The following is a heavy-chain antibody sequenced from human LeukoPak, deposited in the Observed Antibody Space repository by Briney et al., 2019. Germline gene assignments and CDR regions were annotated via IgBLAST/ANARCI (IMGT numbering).Heavy chain of an antibody. CDR1: GGSFSGYY. V-gene: IGHV4-34*01. D-gene: IGHD2-8*01. CDR2: INHSGST. J-gene: IGHJ4*02. Sequence: PSETLSLTCAVYGGSFSGYYWSWIRQPPGKGLEWIGEINHSGSTNYNPSLKSRVTITVDTSKNQFSLKLSSVTAADTAVYFCARVGRYRDTVLMVYATKTGQFDYWGQGTLVTVSS. CDR3: ARVGRYRDTVLMVYATKTGQFDY.